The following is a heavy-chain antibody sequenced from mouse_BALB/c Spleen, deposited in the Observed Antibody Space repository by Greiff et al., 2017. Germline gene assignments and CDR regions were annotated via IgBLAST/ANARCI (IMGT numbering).Heavy chain of an antibody. CDR2: IWAGGST. J-gene: IGHJ3*01. D-gene: IGHD4-1*01. Sequence: VQVVESGPGLVAPSQSLSITCTVSGFSLTSYGVHWVRQPPGKGLEWLGVIWAGGSTNYNSALMSRLSISKDNSKSQVFLKMNSLQTDDTAMYYCARFPHWDWFAYWGQGTLVTVSA. CDR1: GFSLTSYG. V-gene: IGHV2-9*02. CDR3: ARFPHWDWFAY.